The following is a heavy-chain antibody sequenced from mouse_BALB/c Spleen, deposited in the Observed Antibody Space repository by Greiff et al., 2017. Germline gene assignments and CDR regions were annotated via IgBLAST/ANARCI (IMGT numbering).Heavy chain of an antibody. CDR1: GFTFSDYY. Sequence: DVMLVESGGGLVKPGGSLKLSCAASGFTFSDYYMYWVRQTPEKRLEWVATISDGGSYTYYPDSVKGRFTISRDNAKNNLYLQMSSLKSEDTAMYYCARSDGYYWYFDVWGAGTTVTVSS. V-gene: IGHV5-4*02. J-gene: IGHJ1*01. D-gene: IGHD2-3*01. CDR3: ARSDGYYWYFDV. CDR2: ISDGGSYT.